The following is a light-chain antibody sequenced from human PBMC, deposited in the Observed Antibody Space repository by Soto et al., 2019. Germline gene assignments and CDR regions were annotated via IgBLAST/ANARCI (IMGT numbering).Light chain of an antibody. CDR3: QQYNIWLWT. J-gene: IGKJ1*01. CDR2: SAS. CDR1: QTIMAT. V-gene: IGKV3-15*01. Sequence: EIAMAQSPATVSVYPGGRATLSCRSTQTIMATLAWYQQKPGQAPRLLIDSASRGATGFPARFSGSGSGTDFTLTIISLQAEDFAVYYSQQYNIWLWTFGQVTKVDIK.